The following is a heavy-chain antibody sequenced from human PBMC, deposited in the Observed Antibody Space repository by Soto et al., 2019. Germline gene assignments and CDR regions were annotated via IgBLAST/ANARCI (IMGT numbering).Heavy chain of an antibody. CDR1: GFTFSSYS. CDR3: ARDRGTSEHYYYGYMDV. D-gene: IGHD2-2*01. Sequence: EVQLVESGGGLVKPGGSLRLSCAASGFTFSSYSMNWVRQAPGKGLEWVSSISSSSSYIYYADSVKGRFTISRDNAKNSQSLQMNSLRAEDTAVYYCARDRGTSEHYYYGYMDVWGKGTTVTVSS. J-gene: IGHJ6*03. CDR2: ISSSSSYI. V-gene: IGHV3-21*01.